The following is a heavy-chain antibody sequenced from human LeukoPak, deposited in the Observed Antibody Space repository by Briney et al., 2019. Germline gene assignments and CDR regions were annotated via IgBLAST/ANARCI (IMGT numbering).Heavy chain of an antibody. CDR3: ARDPLDFYYYYGMDV. CDR2: INPNSGGT. J-gene: IGHJ6*02. V-gene: IGHV1-2*02. Sequence: ASVTVSCKASGYTFTGYYMHWVRQAPGQGLERMGWINPNSGGTNYAQKFQGRVTMTRDTSISTAYMELSRLRSDDTAVYYCARDPLDFYYYYGMDVWGQGTTVTVSS. CDR1: GYTFTGYY.